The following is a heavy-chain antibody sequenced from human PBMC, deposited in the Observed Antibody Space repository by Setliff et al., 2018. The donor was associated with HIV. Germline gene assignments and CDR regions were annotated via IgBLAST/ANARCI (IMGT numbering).Heavy chain of an antibody. CDR1: GDSMNSVSYS. Sequence: SETLSLTCTVSGDSMNSVSYSWAWLRQSAGKGPEWIGHVYARGSANYNPTLTSRVTISVPTSKNQFSLNLNSVTAADTATYYCARAKTIGSSALFLDPWGQGTPVTVSS. V-gene: IGHV4-61*09. CDR2: VYARGSA. J-gene: IGHJ5*02. CDR3: ARAKTIGSSALFLDP. D-gene: IGHD2-2*03.